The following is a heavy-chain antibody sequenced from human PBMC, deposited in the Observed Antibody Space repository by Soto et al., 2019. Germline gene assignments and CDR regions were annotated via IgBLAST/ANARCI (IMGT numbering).Heavy chain of an antibody. CDR1: GGTFSSYT. J-gene: IGHJ6*03. CDR3: ARVGRLEGHYYYYYMDV. Sequence: SVKVSCKASGGTFSSYTISWVRQAPGQGLEWMGRIIPILGIANYAQKFQGRVTITADKSTSTAYMELSSLRSDDTAVYYCARVGRLEGHYYYYYMDVWGKGTTVTVSS. D-gene: IGHD1-1*01. V-gene: IGHV1-69*02. CDR2: IIPILGIA.